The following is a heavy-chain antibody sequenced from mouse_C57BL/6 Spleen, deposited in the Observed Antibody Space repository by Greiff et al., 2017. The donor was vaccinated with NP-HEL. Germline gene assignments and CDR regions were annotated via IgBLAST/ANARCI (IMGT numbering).Heavy chain of an antibody. CDR1: GYTFTSYW. CDR3: SMLGYYFDD. Sequence: QVQLQQPGAELVKPGASVKLSCKASGYTFTSYWMHWVKQRPGQGLEWIGMIHPNSGSTNYNEKFKSKATLTVDKSSSTAYMQHSSLTSEDAGVYYCSMLGYYFDDWGQGTTLTVSS. J-gene: IGHJ2*01. D-gene: IGHD3-1*01. V-gene: IGHV1-64*01. CDR2: IHPNSGST.